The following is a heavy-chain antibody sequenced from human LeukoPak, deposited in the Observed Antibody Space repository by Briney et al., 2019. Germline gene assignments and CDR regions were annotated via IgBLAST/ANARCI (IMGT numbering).Heavy chain of an antibody. Sequence: SETLSLTCTVSGGSISSHYWSWIRQPPGKGLEWIGYIYYSGTTNYNPSLKSRVAISVDTSKDQFSLKLSSVTAADTAVYYCARGVYIAAAQYGYWGQGTLVTVSS. CDR3: ARGVYIAAAQYGY. CDR2: IYYSGTT. D-gene: IGHD6-13*01. V-gene: IGHV4-59*11. J-gene: IGHJ4*02. CDR1: GGSISSHY.